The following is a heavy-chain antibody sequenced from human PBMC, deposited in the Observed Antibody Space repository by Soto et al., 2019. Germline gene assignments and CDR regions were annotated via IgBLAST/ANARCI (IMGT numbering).Heavy chain of an antibody. CDR1: GGTFDNYA. CDR3: ARGLRTGNYGMDV. Sequence: SVKVSCKGSGGTFDNYAVSWVRQAPGQGLEWMGGIIPMFETVNYAQRFQGRLTIAADESTSTAYMELTSLTSADTAIYFCARGLRTGNYGMDVWGQGTTVTVSS. CDR2: IIPMFETV. V-gene: IGHV1-69*13. D-gene: IGHD2-15*01. J-gene: IGHJ6*02.